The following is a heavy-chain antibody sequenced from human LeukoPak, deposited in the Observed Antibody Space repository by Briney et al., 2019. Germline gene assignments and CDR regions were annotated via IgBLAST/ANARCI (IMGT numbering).Heavy chain of an antibody. V-gene: IGHV1-69*06. CDR3: ARIAAAGHNWFDP. D-gene: IGHD6-13*01. J-gene: IGHJ5*02. Sequence: ASVKVSCKASGGTFSSYAISWVRQAPGQGLEWMGGIIPIFGTANYAQKFQGRVTITADKSTSTAYMELSSLRSEDTAVYYCARIAAAGHNWFDPWGQGTLVTVSS. CDR2: IIPIFGTA. CDR1: GGTFSSYA.